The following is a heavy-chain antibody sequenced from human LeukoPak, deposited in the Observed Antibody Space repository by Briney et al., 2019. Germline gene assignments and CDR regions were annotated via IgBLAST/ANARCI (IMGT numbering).Heavy chain of an antibody. Sequence: PSETLSLTCTVSGGSFSNYYLSCIRQSPGKGLEWIGYIYYTETSYNPSLKSRVTISVDTSKNQFSLRLSSVTAADTAVYYCARVTGYMIEDYFDYWGQGTLVTVSS. CDR2: IYYTET. D-gene: IGHD3-22*01. J-gene: IGHJ4*02. CDR3: ARVTGYMIEDYFDY. CDR1: GGSFSNYY. V-gene: IGHV4-59*01.